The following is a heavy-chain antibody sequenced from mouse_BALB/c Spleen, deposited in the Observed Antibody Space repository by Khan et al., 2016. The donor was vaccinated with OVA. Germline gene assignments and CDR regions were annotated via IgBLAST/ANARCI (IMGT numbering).Heavy chain of an antibody. CDR2: IDPANGNT. CDR3: ASDGNYFYAMDY. V-gene: IGHV14-3*02. D-gene: IGHD2-1*01. J-gene: IGHJ4*01. CDR1: GFNIKDTY. Sequence: VQLKQSGAELVKPGASVKLSCTASGFNIKDTYMYWVKQRPEQGLEWIGRIDPANGNTKYDPKFQGKVTITADTSSNTAYLQLSSLTSEDTAFYYRASDGNYFYAMDYWGQGTSVTVSS.